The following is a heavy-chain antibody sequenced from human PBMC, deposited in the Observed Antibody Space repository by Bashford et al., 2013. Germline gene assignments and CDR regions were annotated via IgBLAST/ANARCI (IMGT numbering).Heavy chain of an antibody. CDR2: ISSSDGDT. J-gene: IGHJ5*02. D-gene: IGHD1-7*01. V-gene: IGHV1-46*01. CDR3: ARDYWDSSEGPDAEFDL. CDR1: GYTFSDYY. Sequence: ASVKVSCKASGYTFSDYYLHWVRQAPGQGLEWMGMISSSDGDTLYAQKFQGRVSMTADTSTETSHMDLEDLRSDDTALYFCARDYWDSSEGPDAEFDLWGQGTLVTVSS.